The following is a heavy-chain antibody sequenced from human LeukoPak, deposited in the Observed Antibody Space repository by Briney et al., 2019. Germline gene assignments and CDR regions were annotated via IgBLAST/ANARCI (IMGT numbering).Heavy chain of an antibody. CDR1: GGSMTTRNYY. J-gene: IGHJ5*02. CDR3: ARDKGIEDYYGSGSPAGFDP. CDR2: KYYSGST. V-gene: IGHV4-39*07. Sequence: PSETLSLTCAVSGGSMTTRNYYWGRIRQPPGKGLEWIGHKYYSGSTYYNLSLKSRVSISVDTTIYQFSLNLSSVTAADTAVYYCARDKGIEDYYGSGSPAGFDPWGQGTLVTVSS. D-gene: IGHD3-10*01.